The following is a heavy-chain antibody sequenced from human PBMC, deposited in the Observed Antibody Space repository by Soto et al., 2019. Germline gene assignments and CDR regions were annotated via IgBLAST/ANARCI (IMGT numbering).Heavy chain of an antibody. D-gene: IGHD6-19*01. Sequence: SETLSLTCAVYGGSFSGYFWNWIRQTPGKGLEWIGKVNHSGRNNYNPSLKSRVTISLDMSKNQISLKLTSVTAADTAVYYCARGGSSDWQVAFDFWGQGTMVTVSS. CDR1: GGSFSGYF. J-gene: IGHJ3*01. V-gene: IGHV4-34*01. CDR2: VNHSGRN. CDR3: ARGGSSDWQVAFDF.